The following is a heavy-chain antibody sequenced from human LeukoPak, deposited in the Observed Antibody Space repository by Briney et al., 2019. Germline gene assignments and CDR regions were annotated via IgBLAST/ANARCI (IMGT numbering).Heavy chain of an antibody. Sequence: PSETLSLTCTVSSGSISSYYWSWIRQPAGKGLEWIGRIYSSGSTNYNPSLKSRVTMSVDTSKNQFSLKLSSVTAADTAVYYCARCVALWEVYYFDYWGQGTLVTVSS. V-gene: IGHV4-4*07. J-gene: IGHJ4*02. CDR1: SGSISSYY. CDR3: ARCVALWEVYYFDY. CDR2: IYSSGST. D-gene: IGHD5-18*01.